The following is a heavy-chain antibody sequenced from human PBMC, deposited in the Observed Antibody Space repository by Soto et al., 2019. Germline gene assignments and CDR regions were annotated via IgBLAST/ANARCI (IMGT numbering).Heavy chain of an antibody. V-gene: IGHV3-23*01. CDR2: VDGSGGGT. CDR1: GFTFSSHA. D-gene: IGHD6-13*01. CDR3: AKGPTIAAEAWFDP. Sequence: GGSLRLSCAASGFTFSSHAMGWLRQAPGTGPEWVAFVDGSGGGTSYADSVKGRFTISRDNSENSLYLQMNSLRAEDTAVYYCAKGPTIAAEAWFDPWGQGTLVTVSS. J-gene: IGHJ5*02.